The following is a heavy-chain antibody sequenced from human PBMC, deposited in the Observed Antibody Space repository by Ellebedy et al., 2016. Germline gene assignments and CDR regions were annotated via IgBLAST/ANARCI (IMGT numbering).Heavy chain of an antibody. CDR2: IYHSGST. D-gene: IGHD6-13*01. CDR3: ARGWGLAAAGFDY. CDR1: GYSISSGYY. J-gene: IGHJ4*02. Sequence: SETLSLTXTVSGYSISSGYYWGWIRQPPGKGLEWIGSIYHSGSTYYNPSLKSRVTISVDTSKNQFSLKLSSVTAADTAVYYCARGWGLAAAGFDYWGQGTLVTVSS. V-gene: IGHV4-38-2*02.